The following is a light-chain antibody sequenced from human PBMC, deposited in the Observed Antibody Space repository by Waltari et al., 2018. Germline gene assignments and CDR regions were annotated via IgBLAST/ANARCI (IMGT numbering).Light chain of an antibody. J-gene: IGKJ1*01. CDR3: QQYNNWPPWT. CDR1: QSVRNN. Sequence: EIVMTHSPATLSVSPGERATLSCRASQSVRNNLGGYQQKPGQAPRLLIYGASTRVTGIPARFSGSGSGTEFTLTISSLQSEDFAVYYCQQYNNWPPWTFGQGTKVEIK. CDR2: GAS. V-gene: IGKV3-15*01.